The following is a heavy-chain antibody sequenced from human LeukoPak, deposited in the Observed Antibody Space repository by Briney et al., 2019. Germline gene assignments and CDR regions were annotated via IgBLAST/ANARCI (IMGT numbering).Heavy chain of an antibody. CDR2: IYHSGST. V-gene: IGHV4-30-2*01. Sequence: SETLSLTCAVSGGSISSGGYSWSWIRQPPGKGLEWIGYIYHSGSTYYNPSLKSRVTISVDRSKNQFSLKLSSVTAADTAVYYCASSPQAGGFGELLWWGQGTLVTVSS. CDR3: ASSPQAGGFGELLW. J-gene: IGHJ4*02. D-gene: IGHD3-10*01. CDR1: GGSISSGGYS.